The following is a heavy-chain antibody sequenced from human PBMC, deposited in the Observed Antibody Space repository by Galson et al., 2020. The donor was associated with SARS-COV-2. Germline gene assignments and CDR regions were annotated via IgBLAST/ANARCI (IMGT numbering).Heavy chain of an antibody. J-gene: IGHJ6*03. Sequence: SVKVSCRASGGTFSSYAISWVRQAPGQGLEWMGGIIPILGIANYAQKFQGRVTITADKSTSTAYMELSSLRSEDTAVYYCARGNDFWSGFVRPGPTRYYYMDVWGKGTTVTVSS. CDR2: IIPILGIA. V-gene: IGHV1-69*10. CDR3: ARGNDFWSGFVRPGPTRYYYMDV. CDR1: GGTFSSYA. D-gene: IGHD3-3*01.